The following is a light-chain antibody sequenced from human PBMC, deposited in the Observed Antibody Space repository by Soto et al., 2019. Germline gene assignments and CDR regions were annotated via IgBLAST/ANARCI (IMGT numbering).Light chain of an antibody. CDR2: AAS. CDR3: QPSYSTPRT. CDR1: QSISSY. Sequence: DIQMTQSPSSLSASVGDRVTITCRASQSISSYLNWYQQKPGKAPKLLIYAASSLQRGVPSRFSGSGSGTDVTLFFSSLHPEDFATYYCQPSYSTPRTFGQWTKVDIK. J-gene: IGKJ1*01. V-gene: IGKV1-39*01.